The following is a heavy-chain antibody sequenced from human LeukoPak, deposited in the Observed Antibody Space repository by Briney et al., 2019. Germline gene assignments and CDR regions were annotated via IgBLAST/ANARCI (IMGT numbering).Heavy chain of an antibody. D-gene: IGHD3-22*01. J-gene: IGHJ4*02. V-gene: IGHV7-4-1*02. CDR1: GGTFTSYA. CDR2: INTNTGNP. Sequence: ASVKVSCKASGGTFTSYAMNWVRQAPGQGLEWMGWINTNTGNPTYAQGFTGRFVFSLDTSVSTAYLQISSLKAEDTAVYYCAAVGYDSSGYSPYYFDYWGQGTLVTVSS. CDR3: AAVGYDSSGYSPYYFDY.